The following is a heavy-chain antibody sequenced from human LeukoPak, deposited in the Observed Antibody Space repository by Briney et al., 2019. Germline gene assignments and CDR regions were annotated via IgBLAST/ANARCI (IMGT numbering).Heavy chain of an antibody. CDR1: GFTFTSSA. CDR2: IVVGSGNT. V-gene: IGHV1-58*02. CDR3: ATPRDGDYQNDAFDI. D-gene: IGHD4-17*01. Sequence: ASVKVSCKASGFTFTSSAMQWVRQARGQRLEWIGWIVVGSGNTNYAQKFQERVTITRDMSTSTAYMELSSRRSEDTAVYYCATPRDGDYQNDAFDIWGQGTMVTVSS. J-gene: IGHJ3*02.